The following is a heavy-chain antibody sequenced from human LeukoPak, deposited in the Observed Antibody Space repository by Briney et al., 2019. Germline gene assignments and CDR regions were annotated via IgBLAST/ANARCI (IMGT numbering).Heavy chain of an antibody. CDR1: GFTFSTYS. D-gene: IGHD6-19*01. V-gene: IGHV3-7*01. J-gene: IGHJ4*02. CDR3: ARVSGWHFDY. CDR2: IKQDGSEK. Sequence: PGGSLRLSCAASGFTFSTYSGNWIRQAPGKGLEWVANIKQDGSEKYYVDSVKGRFTISRDNAKNSLYLQMNSLRAEDTAVYYCARVSGWHFDYWGQGTLVTVSS.